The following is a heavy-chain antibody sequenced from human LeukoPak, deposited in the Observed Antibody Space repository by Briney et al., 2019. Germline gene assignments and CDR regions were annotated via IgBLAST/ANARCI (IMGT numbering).Heavy chain of an antibody. D-gene: IGHD3-10*01. CDR2: ISYDGSNK. V-gene: IGHV3-30*03. CDR1: GFTFSSYG. CDR3: ARDGGSGTPLDY. Sequence: GRSLRLSCAASGFTFSSYGMHWVRQAPGKGLEWVAVISYDGSNKYYADSVKGRFTISRDNSKNTLYLQMNSLRAEDTAVYYCARDGGSGTPLDYWGQGTLVTVSS. J-gene: IGHJ4*02.